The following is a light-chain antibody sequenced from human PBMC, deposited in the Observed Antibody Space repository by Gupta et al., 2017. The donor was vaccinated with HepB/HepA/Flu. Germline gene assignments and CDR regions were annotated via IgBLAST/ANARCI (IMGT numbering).Light chain of an antibody. J-gene: IGKJ3*01. CDR1: QSISSW. Sequence: DIQMTHSPSTLSASVGERVTITCRASQSISSWLAWYQQKPGKAPKLLIYKASSLESGVPSRFSGSGSGTEFTLTISSLQPDDFATYYCQQYNSYSSTFGPGTKVDIK. CDR3: QQYNSYSST. CDR2: KAS. V-gene: IGKV1-5*03.